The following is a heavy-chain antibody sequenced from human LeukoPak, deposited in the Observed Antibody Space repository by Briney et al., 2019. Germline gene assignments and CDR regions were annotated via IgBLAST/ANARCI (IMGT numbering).Heavy chain of an antibody. J-gene: IGHJ3*01. CDR2: MNPNSGNT. CDR1: GYTFTSYD. Sequence: GASVKVSCKASGYTFTSYDINWVRQATGQGLEWMGWMNPNSGNTGYAQKFQGRVTMTRNTSISTAYMELSRLSSDDSAVYYCARGVAFPRFWGQGTRVTVSS. V-gene: IGHV1-8*01. CDR3: ARGVAFPRF. D-gene: IGHD3-3*02.